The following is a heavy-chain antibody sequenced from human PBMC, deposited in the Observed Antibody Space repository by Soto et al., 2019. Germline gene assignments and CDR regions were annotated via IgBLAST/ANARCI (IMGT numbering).Heavy chain of an antibody. V-gene: IGHV3-30-3*01. CDR1: GFTFSSYA. CDR2: ISYDGSNK. D-gene: IGHD2-21*02. CDR3: ASPGGDYFLNWFDP. J-gene: IGHJ5*02. Sequence: QVQMVESGGGVVQPGRSLRLSCAASGFTFSSYAIHWVRQAPGKGLEWVAVISYDGSNKYYADSVKGRFTISRDNSKNTLYLQMISLRAEDTAVYYCASPGGDYFLNWFDPWGQGTLVTVSS.